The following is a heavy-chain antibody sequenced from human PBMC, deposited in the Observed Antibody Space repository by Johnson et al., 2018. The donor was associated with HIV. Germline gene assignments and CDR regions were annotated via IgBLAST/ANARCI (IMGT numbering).Heavy chain of an antibody. CDR3: ARDSYLNDDAFDI. CDR1: RFTFSDYY. D-gene: IGHD1-1*01. CDR2: ISSSGGTI. Sequence: QVQLVESGGGLVKPGGSLRLSCAASRFTFSDYYMSWIRQTPGKGLEWVSYISSSGGTIYYADSVKGRFSISRDNAKNSLYLQMNSLRAEDTALYYCARDSYLNDDAFDIWGQGTMVTVSS. V-gene: IGHV3-11*01. J-gene: IGHJ3*02.